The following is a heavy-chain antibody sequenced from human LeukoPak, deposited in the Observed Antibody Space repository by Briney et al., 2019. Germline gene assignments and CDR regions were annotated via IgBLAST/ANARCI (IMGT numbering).Heavy chain of an antibody. Sequence: GSSVKVSCKASGGTFISYTISWVRQAPGQGLEWMGGIIPILGIANYAQKFQGRVTITADKSTSTAYMELSSLRSEDTAVYYCARALYYYDSSGYYFDYWGQGTLGTVSS. CDR2: IIPILGIA. D-gene: IGHD3-22*01. CDR1: GGTFISYT. CDR3: ARALYYYDSSGYYFDY. J-gene: IGHJ4*02. V-gene: IGHV1-69*02.